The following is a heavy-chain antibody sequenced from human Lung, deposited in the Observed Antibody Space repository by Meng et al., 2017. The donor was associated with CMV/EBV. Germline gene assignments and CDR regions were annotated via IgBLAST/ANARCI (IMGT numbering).Heavy chain of an antibody. J-gene: IGHJ1*01. CDR3: LRRSGGSV. V-gene: IGHV4-4*02. CDR2: IPHRGSS. Sequence: REWGPALGKAAETLSHTFAVSGDSITNHNWWAWVRQPPGKGLEWIGEIPHRGSSAYNPSLKSRVSMSIDKSKNQFSLKLTSVTAADTAVYHCLRRSGGSVWGQGTLVTVSS. D-gene: IGHD3-10*01. CDR1: GDSITNHNW.